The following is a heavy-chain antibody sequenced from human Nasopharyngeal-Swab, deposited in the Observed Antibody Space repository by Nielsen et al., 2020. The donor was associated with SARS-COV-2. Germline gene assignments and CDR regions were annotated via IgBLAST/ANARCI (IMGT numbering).Heavy chain of an antibody. Sequence: SETLSLTCTVSGGSISSGGYYWSWIRQHPGKGLEWIGYIYYSGSTYYNPSLKSRVTISVDTSKNQFSLKLSSVSAADTAVYYCARDEVAGGYFDYWGQGTLVTVSS. CDR2: IYYSGST. CDR1: GGSISSGGYY. V-gene: IGHV4-31*03. D-gene: IGHD2-15*01. CDR3: ARDEVAGGYFDY. J-gene: IGHJ4*02.